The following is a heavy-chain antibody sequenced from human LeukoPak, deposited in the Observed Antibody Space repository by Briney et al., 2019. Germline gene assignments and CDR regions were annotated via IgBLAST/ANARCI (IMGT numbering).Heavy chain of an antibody. V-gene: IGHV4-31*03. Sequence: SQTLSLTCTVSGGSISSGGYYWSWIRQHPGKGLEWIGYIYYSGSTYYNPSLKSRVTISVDTSKNQSSLKLSSVTAADTAVYYCARENVILAYGVDVWGQGTTVTVSS. CDR2: IYYSGST. J-gene: IGHJ6*02. CDR1: GGSISSGGYY. CDR3: ARENVILAYGVDV. D-gene: IGHD3/OR15-3a*01.